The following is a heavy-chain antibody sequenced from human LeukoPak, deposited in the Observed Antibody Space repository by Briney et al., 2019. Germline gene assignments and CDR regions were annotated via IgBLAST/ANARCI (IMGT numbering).Heavy chain of an antibody. CDR2: VSTSGGST. CDR3: VCYDNAAEYFHY. CDR1: GFTFSNAW. Sequence: PGGSLRLSCAASGFTFSNAWMSWVRQAPGKGLEWVSSVSTSGGSTYNVDSVKGRFTISRDNSKNTLYLQMNSLRAEDTALYYCVCYDNAAEYFHYWGQGTLVTVSS. J-gene: IGHJ1*01. V-gene: IGHV3-23*01. D-gene: IGHD3-22*01.